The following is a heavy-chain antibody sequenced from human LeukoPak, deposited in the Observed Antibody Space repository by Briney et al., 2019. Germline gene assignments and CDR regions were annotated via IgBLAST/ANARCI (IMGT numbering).Heavy chain of an antibody. V-gene: IGHV1-69*04. D-gene: IGHD3-22*01. J-gene: IGHJ6*02. CDR1: GGTFSSYA. CDR3: ARDQGYYDSSGYYQGYGMDV. Sequence: SVKVSCKASGGTFSSYAISWVRQAPGQGLEWMGRIIPILGIANYAQKFQGRVTITADKSTSTAYVELSSLRSEDTAVYYCARDQGYYDSSGYYQGYGMDVWGQGTTVTVSS. CDR2: IIPILGIA.